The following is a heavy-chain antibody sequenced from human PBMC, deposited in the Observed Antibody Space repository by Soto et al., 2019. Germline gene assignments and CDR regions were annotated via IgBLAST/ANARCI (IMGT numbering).Heavy chain of an antibody. CDR1: GFTFSSYA. CDR2: ISGSGGST. V-gene: IGHV3-23*01. D-gene: IGHD2-15*01. J-gene: IGHJ3*02. Sequence: HPGGSLRLSCAASGFTFSSYAMSWVRQAPGKGLEWVSAISGSGGSTYYADSVKGRFTISRDNSKNTLYLQMNSLRAEDTAVYYCARDRAAYCSGGSCYSAAHAFDIWGQGTMVTVSS. CDR3: ARDRAAYCSGGSCYSAAHAFDI.